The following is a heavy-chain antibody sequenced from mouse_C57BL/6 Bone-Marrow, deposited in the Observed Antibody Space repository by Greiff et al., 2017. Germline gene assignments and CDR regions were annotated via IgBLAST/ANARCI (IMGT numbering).Heavy chain of an antibody. CDR3: AGFGIGDSFDY. D-gene: IGHD2-14*01. CDR1: GYTFTDYY. V-gene: IGHV1-19*01. Sequence: EVQLQQSGPVLVKPGASVKMSCKASGYTFTDYYMNWVKQSHGKSLEWIGVINPYNGGTSYNQKFKGKVTLTVDKSSSTAYMELNSLTSEDSAVYACAGFGIGDSFDYWGQGTTLTVS. CDR2: INPYNGGT. J-gene: IGHJ2*01.